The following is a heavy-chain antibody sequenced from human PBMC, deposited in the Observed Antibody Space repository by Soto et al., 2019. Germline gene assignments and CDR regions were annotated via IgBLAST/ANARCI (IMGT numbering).Heavy chain of an antibody. CDR2: IIPILGIA. CDR1: GGTFSSYT. D-gene: IGHD2-2*01. Sequence: GASVKVSCKASGGTFSSYTISWVRQAPGQGLEWMGRIIPILGIANYAQKFQGRVTITADKSTSTAYMELSSLRSEDTAVYYCARVGSTSHGYYYYYMDVWGKGTTVTVSS. CDR3: ARVGSTSHGYYYYYMDV. J-gene: IGHJ6*03. V-gene: IGHV1-69*02.